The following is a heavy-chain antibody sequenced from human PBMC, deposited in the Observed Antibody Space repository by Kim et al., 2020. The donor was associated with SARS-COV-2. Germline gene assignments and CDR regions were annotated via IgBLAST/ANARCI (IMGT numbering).Heavy chain of an antibody. Sequence: SNKYYADSVKGRFTISRDNSKNTLYLQMNSLRAEDTAVYYCARGSEGDYWGQGTLVTVSS. V-gene: IGHV3-33*01. J-gene: IGHJ4*02. CDR3: ARGSEGDY. CDR2: SNK.